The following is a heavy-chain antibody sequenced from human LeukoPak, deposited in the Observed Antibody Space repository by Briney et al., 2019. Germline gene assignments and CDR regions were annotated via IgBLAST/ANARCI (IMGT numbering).Heavy chain of an antibody. V-gene: IGHV1-69*13. J-gene: IGHJ4*02. D-gene: IGHD3-3*01. CDR1: GGTFSSYA. Sequence: SVKVSCKASGGTFSSYAISWVRQAPGQGLEWMGGIIPIFGTANYAQKFQGRVTITADESTSTAYMELSSLRSEDTAVYYCAREAGRFWNPTFDYWGQGSLVTVSS. CDR3: AREAGRFWNPTFDY. CDR2: IIPIFGTA.